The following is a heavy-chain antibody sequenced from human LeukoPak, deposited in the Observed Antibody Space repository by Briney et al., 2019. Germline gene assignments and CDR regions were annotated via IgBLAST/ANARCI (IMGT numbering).Heavy chain of an antibody. CDR1: GFAFSSYA. CDR3: AKVWADYDFWSAYYWYFDL. CDR2: VSGNGAGT. Sequence: PGGSLRLSCAASGFAFSSYAMSLVRQAPGKGLEWVSAVSGNGAGTFYTDSVKGRFTISRDNSRHTLYLQMDSLRAEDTAVYYCAKVWADYDFWSAYYWYFDLWGRGTLVTVSS. J-gene: IGHJ2*01. D-gene: IGHD3-3*01. V-gene: IGHV3-23*01.